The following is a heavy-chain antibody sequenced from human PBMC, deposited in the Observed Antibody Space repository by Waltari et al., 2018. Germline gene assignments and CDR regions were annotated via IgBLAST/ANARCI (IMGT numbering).Heavy chain of an antibody. CDR3: ARDLRRWGSGSYYGDYYFDY. CDR1: GYTFTIYA. CDR2: IKAGNGNT. Sequence: QVQLVQSGADVQKPGASVKVSCKASGYTFTIYAMHWVRQAPGQRLQWMGWIKAGNGNTKYSQKFQGRVTITRDTSASTAYMELSSLRSEDTAVYYCARDLRRWGSGSYYGDYYFDYWGQGTLVTVSS. D-gene: IGHD3-10*01. V-gene: IGHV1-3*01. J-gene: IGHJ4*02.